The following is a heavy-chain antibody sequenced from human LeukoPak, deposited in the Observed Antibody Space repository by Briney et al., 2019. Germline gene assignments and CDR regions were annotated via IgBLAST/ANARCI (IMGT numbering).Heavy chain of an antibody. Sequence: SETLSLTCAVYGGSFSGYYWSWIRQPPGKGLEWIGEINHSGSTNYNPSLKSRVTISVDTSKNQFSLKLSSVTAADTAVYYCARVPMDYGSGGAYYYYYYMDVWGKGTTVTISS. CDR1: GGSFSGYY. D-gene: IGHD3-10*01. J-gene: IGHJ6*03. CDR3: ARVPMDYGSGGAYYYYYYMDV. V-gene: IGHV4-34*01. CDR2: INHSGST.